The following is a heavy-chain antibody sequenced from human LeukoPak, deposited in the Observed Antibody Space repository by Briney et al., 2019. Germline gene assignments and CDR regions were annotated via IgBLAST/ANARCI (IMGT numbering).Heavy chain of an antibody. J-gene: IGHJ6*02. D-gene: IGHD2-2*01. CDR2: INHSGST. CDR3: AREIYCSSTSCYYYYYGMDV. V-gene: IGHV4-34*01. Sequence: SETLSLTCAVYGGSFSGYYWSWIRQPPGKGLEWIGEINHSGSTNYNPSLKSRVTISVDTSKNQFSLKLGSVTAADTAVYYCAREIYCSSTSCYYYYYGMDVWGQGTTVTVSS. CDR1: GGSFSGYY.